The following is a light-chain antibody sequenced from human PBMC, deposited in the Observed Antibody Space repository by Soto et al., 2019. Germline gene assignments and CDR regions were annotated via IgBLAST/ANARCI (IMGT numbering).Light chain of an antibody. Sequence: EIVLTQSPATLSLSPGERATLSCRASQSVSSYLAWYQQKPGQARSLLIYDASNRATGIPAKFSGSGSGTDFTLTISSLEPEAFAVYYCQQRSNWPPYTFGQGPKLEI. V-gene: IGKV3-11*01. CDR2: DAS. CDR3: QQRSNWPPYT. CDR1: QSVSSY. J-gene: IGKJ2*01.